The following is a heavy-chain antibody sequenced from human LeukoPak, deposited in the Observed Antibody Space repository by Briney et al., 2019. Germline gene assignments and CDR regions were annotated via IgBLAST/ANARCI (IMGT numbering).Heavy chain of an antibody. D-gene: IGHD2-2*01. J-gene: IGHJ4*02. CDR1: GFTVSSNY. V-gene: IGHV3-11*01. Sequence: GGSLRLSCAASGFTVSSNYMNWVRQAPGKGLEWVSYISSSGSNMYYADSVKGRFTISRDNAKNSLYLQMNSLRAEDTAVYYCASAASWRFDYWGQGTLVTVSS. CDR3: ASAASWRFDY. CDR2: ISSSGSNM.